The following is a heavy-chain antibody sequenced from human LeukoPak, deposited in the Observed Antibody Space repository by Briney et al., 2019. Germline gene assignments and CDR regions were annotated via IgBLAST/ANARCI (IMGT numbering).Heavy chain of an antibody. CDR1: EFTFSSYS. V-gene: IGHV3-48*01. Sequence: GGSLRLSCAASEFTFSSYSMNWVRQAPGKGLEWVSYISSSSSTIYYADSVKGRFTISRDNAKNSLYLQMNSLRAEDTAVYYCAELGITMIGGVWGKGTTVTISS. CDR3: AELGITMIGGV. D-gene: IGHD3-10*02. CDR2: ISSSSSTI. J-gene: IGHJ6*04.